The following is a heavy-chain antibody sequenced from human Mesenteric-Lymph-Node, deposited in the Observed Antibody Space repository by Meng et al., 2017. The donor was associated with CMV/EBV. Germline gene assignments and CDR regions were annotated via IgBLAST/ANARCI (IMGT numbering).Heavy chain of an antibody. Sequence: GGSLRLSCTVSGGSISSYYWNWIRQAPGKGLEWVSSISSSSSYIYYADSVKGRFTISRDNAKNSLYLQTNSLRAEDTAVYYCARVLAARPDYWGQGTLVTVSS. CDR3: ARVLAARPDY. D-gene: IGHD6-6*01. CDR1: GGSISSYY. J-gene: IGHJ4*02. V-gene: IGHV3-21*01. CDR2: ISSSSSYI.